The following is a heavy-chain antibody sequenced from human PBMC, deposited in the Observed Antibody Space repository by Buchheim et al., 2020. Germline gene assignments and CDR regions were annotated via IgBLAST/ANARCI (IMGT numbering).Heavy chain of an antibody. D-gene: IGHD3-10*01. Sequence: QVQLVESGGGVVQPGRSLRLSCAASGFTFSSYGMHWVRQAPGKGLEWVAFIRYDGSNKYYADSAKGRFTISRDNSKNTLYLQMNSLRAEDTAVYYCAREGRRGYFDYWGQGTL. CDR3: AREGRRGYFDY. J-gene: IGHJ4*02. CDR2: IRYDGSNK. CDR1: GFTFSSYG. V-gene: IGHV3-30*02.